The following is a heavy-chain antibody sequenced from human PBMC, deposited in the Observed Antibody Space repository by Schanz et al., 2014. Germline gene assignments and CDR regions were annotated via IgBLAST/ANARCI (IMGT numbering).Heavy chain of an antibody. V-gene: IGHV3-23*01. CDR1: GFNFNNFA. J-gene: IGHJ4*02. Sequence: EVQLLESGGGLVQPGGSLRLSCAASGFNFNNFAMTWVRQAPGKGLEWVIVISGSGGSTYYADSVRGRFTMSRDNSKNTVHLQMSSLRVEDTAVYYCARDHTTESYYSAGPPIDYWGQGTLLTVSS. D-gene: IGHD1-26*01. CDR2: ISGSGGST. CDR3: ARDHTTESYYSAGPPIDY.